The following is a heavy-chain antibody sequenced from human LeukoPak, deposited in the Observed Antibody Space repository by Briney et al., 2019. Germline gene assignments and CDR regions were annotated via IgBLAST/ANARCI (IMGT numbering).Heavy chain of an antibody. CDR3: ARDLSSGWYAGENYFDY. CDR2: INMYTGNP. V-gene: IGHV7-4-1*02. CDR1: GYTFPRHA. Sequence: ASVKVSCKASGYTFPRHAINWIRQAPGQGLVWMGWINMYTGNPTYAQGLTGRFVFSLDTSVSTAYLQISSLKAEDTAVYYCARDLSSGWYAGENYFDYWGQGTLVTVSS. J-gene: IGHJ4*02. D-gene: IGHD6-19*01.